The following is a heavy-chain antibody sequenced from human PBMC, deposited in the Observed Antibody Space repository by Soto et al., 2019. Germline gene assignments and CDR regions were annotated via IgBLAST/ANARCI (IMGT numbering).Heavy chain of an antibody. CDR2: IYPGDSDT. V-gene: IGHV5-51*01. Sequence: PGESLKISCKGSGYSFTSYWIGWVRQMPGKGLEWMGIIYPGDSDTRYSPSFQGQVTISADKSISTAYLQWSSLKASDTAMYYCARMSYSNYTVSGYYYYYYMDVWGKGTTVTVSS. CDR1: GYSFTSYW. J-gene: IGHJ6*03. CDR3: ARMSYSNYTVSGYYYYYYMDV. D-gene: IGHD4-4*01.